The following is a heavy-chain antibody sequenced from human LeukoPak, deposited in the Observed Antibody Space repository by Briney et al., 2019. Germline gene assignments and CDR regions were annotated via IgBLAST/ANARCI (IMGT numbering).Heavy chain of an antibody. V-gene: IGHV4-59*12. J-gene: IGHJ3*02. Sequence: SETLSLTCTLSGGSISSFYWSWIRQSPGKGLEWIGHLYYTGNTKYNPSLESRVSISAETSRKQFSLKLSSVTAADTAVYYCARDSSSSGHDIWGQGTMVTVSS. CDR3: ARDSSSSGHDI. CDR2: LYYTGNT. D-gene: IGHD6-19*01. CDR1: GGSISSFY.